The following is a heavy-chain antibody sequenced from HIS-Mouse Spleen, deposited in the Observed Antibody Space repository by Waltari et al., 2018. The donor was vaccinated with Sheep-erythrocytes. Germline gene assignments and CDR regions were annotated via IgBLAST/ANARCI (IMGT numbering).Heavy chain of an antibody. D-gene: IGHD1-26*01. J-gene: IGHJ4*02. Sequence: QVQLQESGPGLVKPSETLSLTCTVPGGSISSYYWSWIRQPPGKGLEWIGYTYYSGSTHFNPSLKSLVTISVDTSKNQCSLKLSSVTSADTAVYYCARLELGQFDYWRQGTLVTVSS. CDR2: TYYSGST. CDR1: GGSISSYY. CDR3: ARLELGQFDY. V-gene: IGHV4-59*08.